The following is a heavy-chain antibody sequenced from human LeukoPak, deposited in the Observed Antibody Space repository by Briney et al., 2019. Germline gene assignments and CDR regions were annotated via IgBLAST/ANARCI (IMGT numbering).Heavy chain of an antibody. CDR2: IYSGGST. CDR1: GFTVSSNY. D-gene: IGHD5-12*01. J-gene: IGHJ6*02. V-gene: IGHV3-66*01. Sequence: GGSLSLSCAASGFTVSSNYMSWVRPAPGKGLEWVSVIYSGGSTYYADSVKGRFTISRDNSKNTLYLQMNSLRAEDTAVYYCASSGYSGYAHNYGMDVWGQGTTVTVSS. CDR3: ASSGYSGYAHNYGMDV.